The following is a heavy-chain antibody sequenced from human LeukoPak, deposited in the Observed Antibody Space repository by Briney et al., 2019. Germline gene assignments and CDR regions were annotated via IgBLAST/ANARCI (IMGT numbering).Heavy chain of an antibody. CDR3: ARDRGWYLYYYYYGMDV. V-gene: IGHV4-59*01. CDR2: IYYSGST. J-gene: IGHJ6*02. Sequence: PSETLSLTCTVSGGSISSYYWSWIRQPPGKGLEWIGYIYYSGSTNYNPSLKSRVTISVDTSKNQFSLKLSSVTAADTAVYYCARDRGWYLYYYYYGMDVWGQGTTVTVSS. CDR1: GGSISSYY. D-gene: IGHD6-19*01.